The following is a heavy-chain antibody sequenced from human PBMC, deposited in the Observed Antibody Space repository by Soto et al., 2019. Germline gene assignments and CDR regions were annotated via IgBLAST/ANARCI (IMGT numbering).Heavy chain of an antibody. D-gene: IGHD6-13*01. V-gene: IGHV5-51*01. CDR1: GYSFTSYW. Sequence: LKISCKGSGYSFTSYWIGWVRQMPGKGLEWMGIIYPGDSDTRYSPSFQGQVTISADKSISTAYLQWSSLKASDTAMYYCARLGGQQLDPYFYYGMDVWGQGTSVTVS. CDR3: ARLGGQQLDPYFYYGMDV. CDR2: IYPGDSDT. J-gene: IGHJ6*02.